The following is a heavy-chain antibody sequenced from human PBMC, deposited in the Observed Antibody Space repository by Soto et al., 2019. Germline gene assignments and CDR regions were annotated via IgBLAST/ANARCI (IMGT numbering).Heavy chain of an antibody. Sequence: GGSLRLSCAASGFTFSSYWMSWVRQAPGKGLEWVANIKQDGSEKYYVDSVKGRFTISRDNAKNSLYLQMNSLRAEDTAVYYCARSHDYGDEPLYFDYWGQGTLVTVSS. CDR2: IKQDGSEK. CDR3: ARSHDYGDEPLYFDY. V-gene: IGHV3-7*05. D-gene: IGHD4-17*01. J-gene: IGHJ4*02. CDR1: GFTFSSYW.